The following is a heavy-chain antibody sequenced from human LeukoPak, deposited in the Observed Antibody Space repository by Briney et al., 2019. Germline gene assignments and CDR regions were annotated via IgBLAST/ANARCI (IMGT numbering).Heavy chain of an antibody. Sequence: GGSLRLSRAASGFTFSSYSMNWVRQAPGKGLEWVSVISGSGGSTYYADSVKGRFTISRDNSKNTLYLQMNSLRAEDTAVYYCARAEWSSNYYYMDVWGKGTTVTVSS. CDR2: ISGSGGST. J-gene: IGHJ6*03. CDR1: GFTFSSYS. CDR3: ARAEWSSNYYYMDV. D-gene: IGHD3-3*01. V-gene: IGHV3-23*01.